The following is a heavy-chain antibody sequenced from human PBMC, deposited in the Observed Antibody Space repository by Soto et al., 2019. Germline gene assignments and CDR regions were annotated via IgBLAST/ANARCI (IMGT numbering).Heavy chain of an antibody. CDR3: ARGRYGDY. Sequence: QVHLVQSGAEVKKPGASVKVSCKGSGYAFTTYGITWVRQAPGQGLEWMGWISAHNGNTNYAQKLQGRVTVTRDTPKSTAYIELRSLRSDDTAVYYCARGRYGDYWGQGALVTVSS. J-gene: IGHJ4*02. V-gene: IGHV1-18*01. CDR1: GYAFTTYG. CDR2: ISAHNGNT. D-gene: IGHD1-1*01.